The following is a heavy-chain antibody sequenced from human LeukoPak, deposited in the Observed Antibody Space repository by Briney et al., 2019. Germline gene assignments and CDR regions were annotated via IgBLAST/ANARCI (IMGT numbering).Heavy chain of an antibody. V-gene: IGHV4-34*01. D-gene: IGHD6-13*01. CDR1: GGSFSGYY. CDR2: INHSGST. J-gene: IGHJ4*02. Sequence: SETLSLTCAVYGGSFSGYYWSWIRQPPGKGLEGIGEINHSGSTNFNPSLKSRVTISVDTSKNQFSLKLSSVTAADTAVYYCARLTSSWCFDYWGQGTLVTVSS. CDR3: ARLTSSWCFDY.